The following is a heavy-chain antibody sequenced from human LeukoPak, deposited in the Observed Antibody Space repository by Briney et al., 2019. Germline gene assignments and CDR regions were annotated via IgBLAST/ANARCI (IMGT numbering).Heavy chain of an antibody. V-gene: IGHV1-46*01. Sequence: GASVTVSCRASGYTFTTHYMHWVRQAPGQGLEWMGILTPIGAPTTYPQKFQGRLTMTRDTSTSTVYMELVSLRSDDTAVYYCARDLAGYSNHWGQGTLVTVSS. D-gene: IGHD6-13*01. CDR2: LTPIGAPT. J-gene: IGHJ5*02. CDR3: ARDLAGYSNH. CDR1: GYTFTTHY.